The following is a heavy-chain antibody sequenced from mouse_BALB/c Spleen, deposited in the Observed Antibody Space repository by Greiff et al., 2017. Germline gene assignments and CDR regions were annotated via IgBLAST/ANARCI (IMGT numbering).Heavy chain of an antibody. CDR3: ARAVAAY. Sequence: EVKVVESGGGLVKPGGSLKLSCAASGFTFSDYYMYWVRQTPEKRLEWVATISDGGSYTYYPDSVKGRFTISRDNAKNNLYLQMSSLKSEDTAMYYCARAVAAYWGQGTLVTVSA. CDR1: GFTFSDYY. CDR2: ISDGGSYT. J-gene: IGHJ3*01. V-gene: IGHV5-4*02.